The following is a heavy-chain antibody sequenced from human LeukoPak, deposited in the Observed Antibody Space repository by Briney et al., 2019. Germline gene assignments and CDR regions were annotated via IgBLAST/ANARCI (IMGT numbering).Heavy chain of an antibody. CDR2: ISSSSSYI. J-gene: IGHJ4*02. V-gene: IGHV3-21*01. CDR3: ARDPRAAAVFDY. D-gene: IGHD6-13*01. CDR1: GFTFSSYG. Sequence: PGGSLRLSCAASGFTFSSYGMHWVRQAPGKGLEWVSSISSSSSYIYYADSVKGRFTISRDNAKNSLYLQMNSLRAEDTAVYYCARDPRAAAVFDYWGQGTLVTVSS.